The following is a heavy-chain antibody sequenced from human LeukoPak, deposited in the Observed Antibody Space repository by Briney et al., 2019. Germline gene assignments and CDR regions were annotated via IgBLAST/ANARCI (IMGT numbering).Heavy chain of an antibody. V-gene: IGHV3-21*01. Sequence: PGGSLRLSCAASGFTFSSYSMNWVRQAPGKGLEWVSSISSSSSYIYYADSVKGRFTISRDNAKNSLYLQMNSLRAEDTAVYYCARDISRLRPRWAFDIWAKGQWSPSLQ. CDR1: GFTFSSYS. CDR2: ISSSSSYI. J-gene: IGHJ3*02. D-gene: IGHD5-12*01. CDR3: ARDISRLRPRWAFDI.